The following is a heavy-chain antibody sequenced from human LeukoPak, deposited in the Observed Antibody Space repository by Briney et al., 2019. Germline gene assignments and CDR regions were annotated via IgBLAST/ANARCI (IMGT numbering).Heavy chain of an antibody. CDR2: IWYDGTNE. D-gene: IGHD6-13*01. V-gene: IGHV3-33*01. CDR3: ARDYIMATGMGGPFDY. CDR1: GFTFRNYA. Sequence: GGSLRLSCAASGFTFRNYALHWVRQAPGKGLEWVALIWYDGTNEDYAVSVKGRFTISRDSSRDTLYLQMNSLRAEDTAVYYCARDYIMATGMGGPFDYWGRGTLVTVSS. J-gene: IGHJ4*02.